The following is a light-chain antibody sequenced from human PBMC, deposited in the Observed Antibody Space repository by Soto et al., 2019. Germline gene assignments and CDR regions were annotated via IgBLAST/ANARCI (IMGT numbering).Light chain of an antibody. CDR1: QSVHSD. CDR2: DAS. Sequence: EIVMTQSPATLSVSPGEGATLSCRASQSVHSDLAWYQQKPGQAPRLLIYDASTMATGIPARFSGSGSGTEFTLTISSLQSEDVAVYYCQQYTNWAPLTFGGGTKVEI. V-gene: IGKV3-15*01. J-gene: IGKJ4*01. CDR3: QQYTNWAPLT.